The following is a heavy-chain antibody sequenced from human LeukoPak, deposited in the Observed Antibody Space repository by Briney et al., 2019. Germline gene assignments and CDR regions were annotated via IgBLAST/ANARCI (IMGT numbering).Heavy chain of an antibody. CDR1: GFSFSNYG. V-gene: IGHV3-33*01. Sequence: GGSLRLSCAASGFSFSNYGMHWVRQPPGKGLEWVAVIWYDGSNKYYADSVKGRFTISRDNSKNTLYLQMNSLRADDTAVYYCARGGYSYGTDYWGQGTLVTVSS. D-gene: IGHD5-18*01. CDR2: IWYDGSNK. CDR3: ARGGYSYGTDY. J-gene: IGHJ4*02.